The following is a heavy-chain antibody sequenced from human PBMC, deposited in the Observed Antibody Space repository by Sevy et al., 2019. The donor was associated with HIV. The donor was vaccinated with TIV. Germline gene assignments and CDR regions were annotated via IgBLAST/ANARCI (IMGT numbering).Heavy chain of an antibody. J-gene: IGHJ6*02. V-gene: IGHV3-53*01. CDR3: ARDKNTFYYGMDV. CDR2: LYRGSKT. CDR1: GFPVSSSY. D-gene: IGHD2-2*02. Sequence: GGSLRLSCAASGFPVSSSYMNWVRQAPGKGLEWVSVLYRGSKTDYAGSVKGRFTISGDNYKNTLYIQMNSLRAEDTAVYYCARDKNTFYYGMDVWGQGTTVTVSS.